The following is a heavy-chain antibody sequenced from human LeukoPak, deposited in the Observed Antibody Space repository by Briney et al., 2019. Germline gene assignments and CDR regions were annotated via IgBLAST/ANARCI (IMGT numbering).Heavy chain of an antibody. CDR2: ISAYNGNT. D-gene: IGHD3-22*01. Sequence: ASVKVSCKASGYTFTGYYMHWVRQAPGQGLEWMGWISAYNGNTNYAQKLQGRVTMTTDTSTSTAYMELRSLRSDDTAVYYCATHYYDSSGYYVPVGPWGQGTLVTVSS. CDR1: GYTFTGYY. J-gene: IGHJ5*02. V-gene: IGHV1-18*04. CDR3: ATHYYDSSGYYVPVGP.